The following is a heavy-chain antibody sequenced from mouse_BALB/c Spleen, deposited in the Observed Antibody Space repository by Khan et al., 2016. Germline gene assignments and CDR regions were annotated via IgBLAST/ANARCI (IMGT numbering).Heavy chain of an antibody. Sequence: QVQLQQSGTELVRPGASVKLSCKASGYSFTRYWMNWVKQRPGQGLEWIGMIHPSDSESRLHQKFKDKATLTVDNSSSIAYMQLSSPTSEDSAVYYCTRSAYGNHPYYAMDYWGQGTSVTVSS. CDR3: TRSAYGNHPYYAMDY. CDR1: GYSFTRYW. CDR2: IHPSDSES. V-gene: IGHV1-61*01. D-gene: IGHD2-1*01. J-gene: IGHJ4*01.